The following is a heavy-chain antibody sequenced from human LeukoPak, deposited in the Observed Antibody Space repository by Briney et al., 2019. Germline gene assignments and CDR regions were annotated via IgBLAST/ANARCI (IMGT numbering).Heavy chain of an antibody. D-gene: IGHD6-6*01. Sequence: SETLSLTCAVSGYSISSGYYWGWIRQPPGKGLEWIGSIYHSGNTNYNPSLKSRVTISVDTSKNQFSLKVSSVTAAGTALYYCARWYSSSGYLDYWGQGTLVTVSS. CDR1: GYSISSGYY. J-gene: IGHJ4*02. V-gene: IGHV4-38-2*01. CDR2: IYHSGNT. CDR3: ARWYSSSGYLDY.